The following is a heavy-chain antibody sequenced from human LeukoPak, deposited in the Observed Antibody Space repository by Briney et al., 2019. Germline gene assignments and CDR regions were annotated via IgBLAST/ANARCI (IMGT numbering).Heavy chain of an antibody. V-gene: IGHV4-59*01. CDR1: GGSISSYY. D-gene: IGHD6-13*01. CDR3: AKDRFIAAAGNLGY. Sequence: SETLSLTCTVSGGSISSYYWSWIRQPPGKGLEWIGYIYYSGSTNYNPSLKSRVTISVDTSKNRFSLKLSSVTAADTAVYYCAKDRFIAAAGNLGYWGQGTLVTVSS. CDR2: IYYSGST. J-gene: IGHJ4*02.